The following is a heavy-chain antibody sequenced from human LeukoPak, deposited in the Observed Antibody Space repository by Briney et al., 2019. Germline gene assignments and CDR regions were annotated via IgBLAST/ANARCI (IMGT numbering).Heavy chain of an antibody. CDR1: GGSFSGYY. Sequence: SETLSLTCAVYGGSFSGYYWSWIRQPPGKGLEWIGEINHSGSTNYNPSLKSRVTISVDTSKNQFSLKLSSVTAADTAVYYCARGAKYYYDSSGYSSPYFYFDYWGQGTLVTVSS. V-gene: IGHV4-34*01. J-gene: IGHJ4*02. CDR2: INHSGST. CDR3: ARGAKYYYDSSGYSSPYFYFDY. D-gene: IGHD3-22*01.